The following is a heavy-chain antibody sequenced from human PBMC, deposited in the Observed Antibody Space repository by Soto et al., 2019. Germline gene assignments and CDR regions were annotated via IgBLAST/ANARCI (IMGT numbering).Heavy chain of an antibody. CDR3: AKAISRYESSGYYYYYYGMDV. Sequence: GPLRLSCAASGFTFSSYSMNWVRQAPGKGLEWVPDLSRSSSTIYYADNETGRFNSSGNNAENSPYLQMNRLRDEDTAVYYCAKAISRYESSGYYYYYYGMDVWGQGTTVTVSS. D-gene: IGHD3-22*01. V-gene: IGHV3-48*02. CDR1: GFTFSSYS. J-gene: IGHJ6*02. CDR2: LSRSSSTI.